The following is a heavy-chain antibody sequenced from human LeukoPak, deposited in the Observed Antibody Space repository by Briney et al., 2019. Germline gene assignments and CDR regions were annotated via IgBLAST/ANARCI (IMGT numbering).Heavy chain of an antibody. CDR1: GGSISSASFY. V-gene: IGHV4-39*07. J-gene: IGHJ4*02. Sequence: SETLSLTCSVSGGSISSASFYGGWIRQPPGKRLEWIATIHYSGSIYYNPSFKSRVTLSVGTSKNQFSLKLSSVTAADTAVYYCARVVVPGYFDFWGQGTLVTVSS. CDR3: ARVVVPGYFDF. CDR2: IHYSGSI.